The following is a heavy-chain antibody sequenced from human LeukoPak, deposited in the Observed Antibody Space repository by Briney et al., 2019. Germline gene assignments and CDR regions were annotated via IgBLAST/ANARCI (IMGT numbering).Heavy chain of an antibody. J-gene: IGHJ4*02. D-gene: IGHD5-18*01. CDR1: GFTVSSNY. Sequence: GGSLRLSCAASGFTVSSNYMSWVRQAPGRGLEWVSVIYSGGSTYYADSVKGRFTISRDNSKNTLYLQMNSLRAEDTAVYYCARARGYSYGLLDWGQGTLVTVSS. V-gene: IGHV3-66*01. CDR2: IYSGGST. CDR3: ARARGYSYGLLD.